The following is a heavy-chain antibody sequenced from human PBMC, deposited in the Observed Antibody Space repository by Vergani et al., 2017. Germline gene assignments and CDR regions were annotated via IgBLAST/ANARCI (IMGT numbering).Heavy chain of an antibody. CDR3: AIVTDFYDSSCYYLDY. V-gene: IGHV1-24*01. D-gene: IGHD3-22*01. CDR1: GYSLTEFT. Sequence: QVQLVQSGSEVRKPGASVKVSCQVSGYSLTEFTIHWVRQAPGKGLEWMGGFDPEHGEVTFAHHIQGRVTMTEDRSTDTAYMELSSLRPEDTALYYFAIVTDFYDSSCYYLDYWGQGTLVTVSS. CDR2: FDPEHGEV. J-gene: IGHJ4*02.